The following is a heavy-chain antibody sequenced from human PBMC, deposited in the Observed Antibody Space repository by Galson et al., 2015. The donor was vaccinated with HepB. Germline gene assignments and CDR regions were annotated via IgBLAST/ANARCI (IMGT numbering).Heavy chain of an antibody. CDR3: AKNGLRYFEPGYKHMDV. CDR1: GFTFSNYA. Sequence: SLRLSCAASGFTFSNYAMSWVRQAPGKGLEWVSVISGSGGSTYYADSVKGRFTISRDNSMNTLYLQMNSLRAEDTAVYYCAKNGLRYFEPGYKHMDVWGKGTTVTVSS. V-gene: IGHV3-23*01. J-gene: IGHJ6*03. D-gene: IGHD3-9*01. CDR2: ISGSGGST.